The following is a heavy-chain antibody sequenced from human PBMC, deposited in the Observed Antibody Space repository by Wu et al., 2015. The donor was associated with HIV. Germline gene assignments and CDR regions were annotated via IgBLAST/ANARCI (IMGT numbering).Heavy chain of an antibody. J-gene: IGHJ6*03. D-gene: IGHD6-6*01. V-gene: IGHV1-69*13. CDR3: ARRRGPQKYSSSAVYYMDV. CDR1: GGTLNNYA. Sequence: VQLVQSGTEVKKPGSSVKVSCKASGGTLNNYAISWVRQAPGQGLEWMGGIIPIFGTANYAQKFQGRVTITADESTSTAYMELSSLRSEDTAVYYCARRRGPQKYSSSAVYYMDVWGKGTTVTVSS. CDR2: IIPIFGTA.